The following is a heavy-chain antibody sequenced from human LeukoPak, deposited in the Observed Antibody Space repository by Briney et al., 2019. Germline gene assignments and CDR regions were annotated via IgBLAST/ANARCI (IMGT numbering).Heavy chain of an antibody. CDR1: GDSVSSNSAA. D-gene: IGHD1-7*01. V-gene: IGHV6-1*01. J-gene: IGHJ5*02. Sequence: SQTLSLTCAISGDSVSSNSAAWSWIRQSASRGLEWLGRTYYRSKWYNDYAVSVKSRITINPDTSKNQFSLQLNSVTPEDTAVYYCARGDNWNYGWLDPWGQGTLVTVSS. CDR3: ARGDNWNYGWLDP. CDR2: TYYRSKWYN.